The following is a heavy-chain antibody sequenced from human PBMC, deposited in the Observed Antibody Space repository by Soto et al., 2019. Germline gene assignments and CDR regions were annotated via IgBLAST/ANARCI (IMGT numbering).Heavy chain of an antibody. J-gene: IGHJ6*02. CDR2: TFTGGST. CDR1: GFSVSTNY. V-gene: IGHV3-53*02. CDR3: AKEPPSSSQGWGFGMDV. Sequence: EVQLVETGGGLIQPGGSLRLSCLASGFSVSTNYIIWVRQPPGKGLEWVSTTFTGGSTHYADSVKGRFSISRDNSKNTVYLQMNNLRVEDTARYYCAKEPPSSSQGWGFGMDVWGQGTTVSVSS. D-gene: IGHD2-2*01.